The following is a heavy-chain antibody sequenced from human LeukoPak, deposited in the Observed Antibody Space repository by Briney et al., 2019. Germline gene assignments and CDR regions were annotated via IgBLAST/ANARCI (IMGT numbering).Heavy chain of an antibody. V-gene: IGHV4-61*01. D-gene: IGHD1-14*01. CDR3: ARVAPKPN. Sequence: PSETLSLTCAVSDDSISRSSYYWSWIRQPPGKGLEWIGYIYYSGSTNYNPSLKSRVTISVDTSKNQFSLKLSSVTAADTAVYYCARVAPKPNWGQGTLVTVSS. CDR2: IYYSGST. CDR1: DDSISRSSYY. J-gene: IGHJ4*02.